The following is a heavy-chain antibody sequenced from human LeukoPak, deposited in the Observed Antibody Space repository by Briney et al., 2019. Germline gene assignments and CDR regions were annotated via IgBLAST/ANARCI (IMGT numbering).Heavy chain of an antibody. J-gene: IGHJ3*02. CDR2: ISYDGSNK. CDR3: ARDDLPMATDAFDI. D-gene: IGHD2-8*01. V-gene: IGHV3-30-3*01. Sequence: GGSLRLSCAASGFTFSSYAMHWVRQAPGKGLEWVAVISYDGSNKYYADSVKGRFTISRDNSKNTLYLQMNSLRAEDTAVYYCARDDLPMATDAFDIWGQGTMVTVSS. CDR1: GFTFSSYA.